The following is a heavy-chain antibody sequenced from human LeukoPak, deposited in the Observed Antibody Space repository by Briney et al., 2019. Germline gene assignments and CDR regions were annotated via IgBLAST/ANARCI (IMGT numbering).Heavy chain of an antibody. Sequence: ASVKVSCKASGGTFSSYAISWVRQAPGQGLEWMGTINPGGRITNYAQKFQGRVTMTRDTSTSTVYMALSSLRSDDTAVYYCARGNNNWCFDCWGQGTLVTVSS. J-gene: IGHJ4*02. V-gene: IGHV1-46*01. D-gene: IGHD1-1*01. CDR1: GGTFSSYA. CDR3: ARGNNNWCFDC. CDR2: INPGGRIT.